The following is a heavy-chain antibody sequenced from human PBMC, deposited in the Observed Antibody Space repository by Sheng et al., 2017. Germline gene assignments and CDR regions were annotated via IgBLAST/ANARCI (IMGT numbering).Heavy chain of an antibody. CDR1: GFTFSSYA. Sequence: QVQLVESGGGVVQPGRSLRLSCAASGFTFSSYAMHWVRQAPGKGLEWVAVISYDGSNKYYADSVKGRFTISRDNSKNTLYLQMNSLRAEDTAVYYCARDLGDYDFWSGYRYYYYGMDVWGQGT. CDR2: ISYDGSNK. CDR3: ARDLGDYDFWSGYRYYYYGMDV. D-gene: IGHD3-3*01. J-gene: IGHJ6*02. V-gene: IGHV3-30*01.